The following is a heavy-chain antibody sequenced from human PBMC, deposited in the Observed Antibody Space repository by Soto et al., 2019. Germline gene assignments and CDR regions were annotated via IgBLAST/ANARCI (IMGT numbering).Heavy chain of an antibody. D-gene: IGHD2-2*01. Sequence: QVQLVQSGAEVRKPGASVKVSCKASGYSFTTYGISWVRQAPGQGLEWMGWISPYNGNTRYAQKAQGRVTMTTDTSTGTAYMELRSLRSDDTAVYYCARDEIVVVPATMDYYIMDVWGQGTTVTVPS. CDR1: GYSFTTYG. CDR2: ISPYNGNT. J-gene: IGHJ6*02. V-gene: IGHV1-18*01. CDR3: ARDEIVVVPATMDYYIMDV.